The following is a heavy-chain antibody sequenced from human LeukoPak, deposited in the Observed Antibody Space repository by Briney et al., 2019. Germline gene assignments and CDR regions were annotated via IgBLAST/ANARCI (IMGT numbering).Heavy chain of an antibody. CDR1: GGSISNGGYY. D-gene: IGHD4-17*01. Sequence: PQTLSLTCTVSGGSISNGGYYWSWIRQHPGKGLEWIGYIYYSGSTYYNPSLKSRVTISVDTSKNQFSLKLSSVTAADTAVYYCARDTAGFYNWFDPWGQGTLVTVSS. CDR2: IYYSGST. V-gene: IGHV4-31*03. J-gene: IGHJ5*02. CDR3: ARDTAGFYNWFDP.